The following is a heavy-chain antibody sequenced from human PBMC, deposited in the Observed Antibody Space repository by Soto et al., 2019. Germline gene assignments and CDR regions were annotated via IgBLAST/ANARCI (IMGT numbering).Heavy chain of an antibody. CDR3: ATWGGYCSSTSRYAGTFDY. CDR1: GGSISSSSYY. CDR2: IYYSGST. J-gene: IGHJ4*02. Sequence: NPSETLSLTCTVSGGSISSSSYYWGWIRQPPGKGLEWIGSIYYSGSTYYNPSLKSRVTISVDTSKNQFSLKLSSVTAADTAVYYCATWGGYCSSTSRYAGTFDYRGQGTLVTVSS. V-gene: IGHV4-39*01. D-gene: IGHD2-2*01.